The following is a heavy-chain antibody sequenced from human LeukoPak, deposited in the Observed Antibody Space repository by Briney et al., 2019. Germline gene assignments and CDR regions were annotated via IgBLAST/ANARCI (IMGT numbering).Heavy chain of an antibody. V-gene: IGHV1-69*04. CDR3: ARGDSNCSSTSCYVY. Sequence: SVKVSCKASGGTFSSYAISWVRQAPGQGLEWMGRIIPILGIANYAQKFQGRVTFTADKSTSTAYMELSSLRSEDTAVYYCARGDSNCSSTSCYVYWGQGTLVTVSS. D-gene: IGHD2-2*01. J-gene: IGHJ4*02. CDR1: GGTFSSYA. CDR2: IIPILGIA.